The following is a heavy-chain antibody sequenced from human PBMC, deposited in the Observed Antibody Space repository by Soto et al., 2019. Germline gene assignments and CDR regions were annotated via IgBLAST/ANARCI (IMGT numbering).Heavy chain of an antibody. Sequence: QVQLVQSGAEVKKPGASVKVSCKASGYTFTSYGISWVRQAPGQGLEWMGWISAYNGNTNYAQKLQGRVTMTTDTSTSTAYMELRSLRSDDTAVYYCARDPNRIAAAGAYYYYYGMDVWGQGTTATVSS. J-gene: IGHJ6*02. CDR3: ARDPNRIAAAGAYYYYYGMDV. CDR2: ISAYNGNT. D-gene: IGHD6-13*01. CDR1: GYTFTSYG. V-gene: IGHV1-18*01.